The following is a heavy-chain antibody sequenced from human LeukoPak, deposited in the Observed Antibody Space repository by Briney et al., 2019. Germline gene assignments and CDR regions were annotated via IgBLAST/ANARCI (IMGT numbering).Heavy chain of an antibody. Sequence: SGGSLRLSCAASGFTFSGSALHWVRQASGKGLEWVGRIRSKANSYATAYAASVKGRFTISRDDSKNTAYLQMNSLKTGDTAVYYCARPDDYGDYWGQGTLVTVSS. V-gene: IGHV3-73*01. CDR1: GFTFSGSA. CDR3: ARPDDYGDY. CDR2: IRSKANSYAT. J-gene: IGHJ4*02.